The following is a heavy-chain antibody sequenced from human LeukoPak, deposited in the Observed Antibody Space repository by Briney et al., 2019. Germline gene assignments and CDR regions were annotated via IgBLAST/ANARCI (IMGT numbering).Heavy chain of an antibody. J-gene: IGHJ4*02. CDR2: ISYDGSNK. D-gene: IGHD1-1*01. CDR1: GFTFSSYA. Sequence: WGSLRLSCAASGFTFSSYAMHWVRQAPGKGLEWVAVISYDGSNKYYADSVKGRFTISRDNSKNTLYLQMNSLRAEDTAVYYCAKNLFTWNDVPYFDYWGQGTLVTVSS. CDR3: AKNLFTWNDVPYFDY. V-gene: IGHV3-30*04.